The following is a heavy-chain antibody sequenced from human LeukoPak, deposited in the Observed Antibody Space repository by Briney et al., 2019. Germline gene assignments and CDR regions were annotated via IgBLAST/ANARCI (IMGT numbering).Heavy chain of an antibody. CDR3: ARDRFTMMDV. CDR2: IYYSGST. CDR1: GGSISSSSYY. D-gene: IGHD3-10*01. V-gene: IGHV4-39*07. Sequence: PSETLSLTCTVSGGSISSSSYYWGWIRQPPGKGLEWIGSIYYSGSTYYNPSLKSRVTISVDTSKNQFSLELSSVTAADTAVYHCARDRFTMMDVWGKGTTVTISS. J-gene: IGHJ6*04.